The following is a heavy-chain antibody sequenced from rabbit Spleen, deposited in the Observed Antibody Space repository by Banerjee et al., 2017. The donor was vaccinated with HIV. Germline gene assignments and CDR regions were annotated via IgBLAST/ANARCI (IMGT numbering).Heavy chain of an antibody. CDR2: IYAGSRDSA. Sequence: QQLEESGGDLVKPGASLTLTCTASRFSFSSRYDLCWVRQAPGKGLEWIACIYAGSRDSAKYATWAKGRFSISKPSSTTVTLQMTSLTVADTATYFCSRDAGSGDYIDVYFDLWGPGTLVTVS. J-gene: IGHJ4*01. V-gene: IGHV1S40*01. CDR3: SRDAGSGDYIDVYFDL. CDR1: RFSFSSRYD. D-gene: IGHD8-1*01.